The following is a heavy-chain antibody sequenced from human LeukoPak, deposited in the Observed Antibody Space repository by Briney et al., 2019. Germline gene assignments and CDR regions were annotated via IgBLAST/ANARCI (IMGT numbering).Heavy chain of an antibody. CDR1: GGSISSGSYY. D-gene: IGHD3-16*01. CDR2: IYTSGST. CDR3: ARDGGLPMDP. Sequence: TLSLTCTVSGGSISSGSYYWSWIRQPAGKGLEWIGRIYTSGSTNYNPSLKSRVTISVDTSKNQFSLKLSSVTAADTAVYYCARDGGLPMDPWGQGTLVTVSS. J-gene: IGHJ5*02. V-gene: IGHV4-61*02.